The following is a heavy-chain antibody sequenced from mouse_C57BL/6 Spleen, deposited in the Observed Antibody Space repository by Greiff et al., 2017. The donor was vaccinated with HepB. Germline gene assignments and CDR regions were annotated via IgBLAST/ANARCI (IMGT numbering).Heavy chain of an antibody. CDR2: IDPETGGT. Sequence: QVQLQQSGAELVRPGASVTLSCKASGYTFTDYEMHWVKQTPVHGLEWIGAIDPETGGTAYNQKFKGKAILTADKSSSTAYMELRSLTSEDSAVYDCTRVYYGSSPWFAYWGQGTLVTVSA. CDR1: GYTFTDYE. CDR3: TRVYYGSSPWFAY. J-gene: IGHJ3*01. V-gene: IGHV1-15*01. D-gene: IGHD1-1*01.